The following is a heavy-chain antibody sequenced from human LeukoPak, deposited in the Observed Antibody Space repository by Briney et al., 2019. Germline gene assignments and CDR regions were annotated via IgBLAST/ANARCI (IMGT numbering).Heavy chain of an antibody. CDR3: AKGLLRYYYYGMDV. D-gene: IGHD2-21*01. J-gene: IGHJ6*02. CDR2: ISWNSGSI. Sequence: PGGSLRLSCAASGFTFDDYAMHWVRQAPGKGLEWVSGISWNSGSIGYADSVKGRFTISRDNAKNSLYLQMNSLRAEGTALYYCAKGLLRYYYYGMDVWGQGTTVTVSS. CDR1: GFTFDDYA. V-gene: IGHV3-9*01.